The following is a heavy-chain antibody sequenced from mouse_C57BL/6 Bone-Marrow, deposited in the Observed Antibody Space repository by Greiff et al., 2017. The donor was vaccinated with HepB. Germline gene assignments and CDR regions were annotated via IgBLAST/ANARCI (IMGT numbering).Heavy chain of an antibody. V-gene: IGHV14-2*01. J-gene: IGHJ4*01. CDR2: IDPEGGET. Sequence: EVQLQQSGAELVKPGASVKLSCTASGFNIKDYYMPWVKQRTEQGLEWIGRIDPEGGETNYAPKVQGKATITADTSYNTAYLQLSSLTSEDTAFYYYALYYGNFYAMDYWGQGTSVTVSS. CDR1: GFNIKDYY. D-gene: IGHD2-1*01. CDR3: ALYYGNFYAMDY.